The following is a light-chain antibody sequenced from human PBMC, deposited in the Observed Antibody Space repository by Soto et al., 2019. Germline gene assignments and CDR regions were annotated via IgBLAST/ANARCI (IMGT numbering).Light chain of an antibody. CDR2: SAY. CDR1: QSVSSSSY. Sequence: EIVLTQSPGTLSLSPGERATLSCRASQSVSSSSYLAWYQQKPGQAPRLLIYSAYSRVTGILDRFSGSGSATGTSLTITRLEPQDFEVSSYRQHRSSHPYTFGQGTKLEIK. CDR3: RQHRSSHPYT. J-gene: IGKJ2*01. V-gene: IGKV3-20*01.